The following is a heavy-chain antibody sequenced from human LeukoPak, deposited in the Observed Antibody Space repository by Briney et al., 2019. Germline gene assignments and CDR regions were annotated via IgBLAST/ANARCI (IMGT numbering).Heavy chain of an antibody. D-gene: IGHD6-13*01. CDR1: GYTFTSYD. V-gene: IGHV1-8*01. J-gene: IGHJ5*02. CDR2: MNPNSGNT. CDR3: ARGSQQEGWFDP. Sequence: GASVKVSCKASGYTFTSYDINWVRQATGQGLEWMGWMNPNSGNTGYAQKFQGRVTMTRNTSISTAYMELSSLRSEDTAVYYCARGSQQEGWFDPWGQGTLVTVSP.